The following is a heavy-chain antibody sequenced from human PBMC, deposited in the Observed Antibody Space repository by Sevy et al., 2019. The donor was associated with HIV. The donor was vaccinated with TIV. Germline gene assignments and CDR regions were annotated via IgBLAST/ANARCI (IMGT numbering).Heavy chain of an antibody. D-gene: IGHD6-19*01. V-gene: IGHV3-53*01. CDR2: IYGNNST. Sequence: GGSLRLSCAASGFNISSNYLSWVRQAPGKGLEWVSVIYGNNSTYYAEFLKGRLTISRDNSKNKMYLQMNSLRVEDTAIYYGGRGKQWLRFNYWGQGTLVTVSS. J-gene: IGHJ4*02. CDR1: GFNISSNY. CDR3: GRGKQWLRFNY.